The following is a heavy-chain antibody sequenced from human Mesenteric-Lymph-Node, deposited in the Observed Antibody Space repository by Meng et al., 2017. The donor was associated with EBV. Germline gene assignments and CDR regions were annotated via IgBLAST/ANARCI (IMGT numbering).Heavy chain of an antibody. CDR2: IWYDGSTK. Sequence: QVQLVESGXGVVQRXRSLRLXXXASGFTFSSYAMHWVRQAPGKGLEWVAVIWYDGSTKYYADSVKGRFTISRDNSKNTLYLQINSLRAEDTAIYYCARTSGDSSWYQPHFDSWGQGTLVTVSS. V-gene: IGHV3-33*01. D-gene: IGHD6-13*01. CDR1: GFTFSSYA. J-gene: IGHJ4*02. CDR3: ARTSGDSSWYQPHFDS.